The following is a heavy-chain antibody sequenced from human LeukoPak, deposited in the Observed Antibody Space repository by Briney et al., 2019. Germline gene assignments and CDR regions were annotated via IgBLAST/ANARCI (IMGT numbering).Heavy chain of an antibody. CDR3: ARDPVLTVTTHWGFDP. Sequence: ASVKVSCKASGYTFTSYGISWVRQAPGQGLEWMGWISAYNGNTNYAQKLQGRVTMTTDTSTSTACMELRSLRSDDTAVYYCARDPVLTVTTHWGFDPWGQGTLVTVSS. V-gene: IGHV1-18*01. J-gene: IGHJ5*02. D-gene: IGHD4-17*01. CDR1: GYTFTSYG. CDR2: ISAYNGNT.